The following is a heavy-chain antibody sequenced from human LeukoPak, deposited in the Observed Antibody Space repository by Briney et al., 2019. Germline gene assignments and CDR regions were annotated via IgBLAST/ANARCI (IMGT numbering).Heavy chain of an antibody. Sequence: GGSLRLSCAASGFTFSSYVMHWVRQAPGKGLEWVAVISYDGSNKYYADSVKGRFTISRDNSKDTVYLQMNSLRVEDTAVYYCAKEIYCTATTCQGNDAFDLWGQGTRVTVSS. V-gene: IGHV3-30-3*01. D-gene: IGHD2-8*02. CDR1: GFTFSSYV. J-gene: IGHJ3*01. CDR2: ISYDGSNK. CDR3: AKEIYCTATTCQGNDAFDL.